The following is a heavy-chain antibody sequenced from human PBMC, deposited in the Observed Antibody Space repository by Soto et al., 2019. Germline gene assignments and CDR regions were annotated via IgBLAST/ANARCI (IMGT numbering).Heavy chain of an antibody. V-gene: IGHV4-59*02. CDR3: ARDGDYGGQQY. D-gene: IGHD3-16*01. CDR2: VYNIGST. CDR1: GDSVTSNY. Sequence: ASETLSLTCSVSGDSVTSNYWSWIRQTPGKGLEWIGYVYNIGSTNYNPSLRSRVTIAADTSKNQISLRLRSVTAADTAVYYCARDGDYGGQQYWGQGTLVTVS. J-gene: IGHJ4*02.